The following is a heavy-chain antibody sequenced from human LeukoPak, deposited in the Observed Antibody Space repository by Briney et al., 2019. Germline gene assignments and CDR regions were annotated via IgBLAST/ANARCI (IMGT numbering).Heavy chain of an antibody. D-gene: IGHD1-26*01. CDR2: IYYSGST. Sequence: PSETLSLTCTVSGGSLSSSSYYWGWLRQPPGKGLEWIGSIYYSGSTYYNPSLKSRVTISVDTSKNQFSLKLSSVTAADTAVYYCARVLISEARIYYYMDVWGKGTTVTISS. V-gene: IGHV4-39*07. J-gene: IGHJ6*03. CDR3: ARVLISEARIYYYMDV. CDR1: GGSLSSSSYY.